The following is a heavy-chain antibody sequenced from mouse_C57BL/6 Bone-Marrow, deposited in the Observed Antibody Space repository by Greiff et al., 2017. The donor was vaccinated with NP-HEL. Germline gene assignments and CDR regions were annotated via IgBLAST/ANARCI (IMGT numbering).Heavy chain of an antibody. CDR1: GYTFTDYY. CDR2: INPYNGGT. CDR3: ARRGAYSFAY. V-gene: IGHV1-19*01. J-gene: IGHJ3*01. Sequence: VQLKQSGPVLVKPGASVKMSCKASGYTFTDYYMNWVKQSHGKSLEWIGVINPYNGGTSYNQKFKGKATLTVDKSSSTAYMELNSLTTEDSAVYYWARRGAYSFAYWGQGTLVTVSA. D-gene: IGHD1-1*01.